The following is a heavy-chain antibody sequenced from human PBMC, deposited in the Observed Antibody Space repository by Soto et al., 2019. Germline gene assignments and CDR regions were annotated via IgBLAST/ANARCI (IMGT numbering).Heavy chain of an antibody. V-gene: IGHV3-21*01. CDR2: ISSGSDYI. CDR3: ARSPVGDAFNV. Sequence: EVQLVASGGGLVKPGGSLRLSCAASGFTFSSYSMNWVRQAPGKGLEWVSSISSGSDYIFYADSVKGRFTISRDNAKNSLFLQMNSLTAEGTAVYYCARSPVGDAFNVWGQGTVVTVSS. CDR1: GFTFSSYS. J-gene: IGHJ3*01.